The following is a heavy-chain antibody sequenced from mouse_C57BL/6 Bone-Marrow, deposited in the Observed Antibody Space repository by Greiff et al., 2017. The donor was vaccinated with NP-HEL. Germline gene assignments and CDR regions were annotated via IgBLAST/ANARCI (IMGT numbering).Heavy chain of an antibody. V-gene: IGHV14-4*01. D-gene: IGHD3-2*02. CDR2: IDPENGDT. Sequence: EVQLQQSGAELVRPGASVKLSCTASGFNIKDDYMHWVKQRPEQGLEWIGWIDPENGDTEYASKFQGKATITADTSSNTAYLQLSSLTSEDTAVYYCTTGSGYVRYAMDYWGQGTSVTVSS. J-gene: IGHJ4*01. CDR3: TTGSGYVRYAMDY. CDR1: GFNIKDDY.